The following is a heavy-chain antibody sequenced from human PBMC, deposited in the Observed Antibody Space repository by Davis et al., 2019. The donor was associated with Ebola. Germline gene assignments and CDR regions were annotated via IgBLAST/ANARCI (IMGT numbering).Heavy chain of an antibody. V-gene: IGHV3-33*06. CDR1: GFTFSSYG. J-gene: IGHJ4*02. CDR2: IWYDGSNK. Sequence: GESLKISCAASGFTFSSYGMHWVRQAPGKGLEWVAVIWYDGSNKYYADSVKGRFTISRDNSKNTLYLQMNSLRAEDTAVYYCAKDDTQFDYWGQGTLVTVSS. CDR3: AKDDTQFDY.